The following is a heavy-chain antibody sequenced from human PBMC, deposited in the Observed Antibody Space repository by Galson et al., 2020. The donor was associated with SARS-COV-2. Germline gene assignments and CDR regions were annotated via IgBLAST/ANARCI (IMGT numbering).Heavy chain of an antibody. CDR1: GGSINSGNYY. D-gene: IGHD6-13*01. CDR3: AGERSPIAVAGTPFDF. J-gene: IGHJ4*02. Sequence: SETLSLTCTVSGGSINSGNYYWSWIMQPAGKGLEWLGYIYRSGTTNYNPSLKSRGTISVDTSKNLLFLKLRSVTASDTAMYYCAGERSPIAVAGTPFDFWGQGVLVTVSA. V-gene: IGHV4-61*09. CDR2: IYRSGTT.